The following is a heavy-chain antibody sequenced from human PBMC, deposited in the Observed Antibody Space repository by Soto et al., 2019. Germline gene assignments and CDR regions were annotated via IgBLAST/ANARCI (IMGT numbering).Heavy chain of an antibody. D-gene: IGHD3-3*01. CDR2: VSYDGITK. V-gene: IGHV3-30-3*02. Sequence: LRLSCAASGFTFRSYPMHWVRQAPGKGLEWVAIVSYDGITKYADSVKGRFTISRDNSNNTLFLQMNSLRTEDTAVYYCTKEGLFWSGSFDSWGQGTLVTVSS. CDR1: GFTFRSYP. J-gene: IGHJ4*02. CDR3: TKEGLFWSGSFDS.